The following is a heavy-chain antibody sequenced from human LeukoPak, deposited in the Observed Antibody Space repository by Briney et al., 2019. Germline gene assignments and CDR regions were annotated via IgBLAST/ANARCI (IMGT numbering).Heavy chain of an antibody. CDR2: INPNSGDT. CDR1: GYTFTGYY. V-gene: IGHV1-2*06. D-gene: IGHD2-15*01. Sequence: GASVKVSCKASGYTFTGYYMHWVRQAPGQGLEWMGRINPNSGDTSYAQKFQGRVTMTRDTSISTAYMELSRLRSDDPAVYYCAREYCSGGICSPYFDYWGQETLVTVSS. J-gene: IGHJ4*02. CDR3: AREYCSGGICSPYFDY.